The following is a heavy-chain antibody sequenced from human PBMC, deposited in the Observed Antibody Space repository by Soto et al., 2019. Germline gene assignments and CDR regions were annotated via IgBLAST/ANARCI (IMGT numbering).Heavy chain of an antibody. D-gene: IGHD2-8*01. V-gene: IGHV3-7*05. Sequence: PGGSLRLSCAAYGFTFSSYWMSWVRQAPGKGLEWVANIKQDGSEKNYVDSVKGRFTISRDNAKNSLYLQMNSLRAEDTAVYYCARGQHMVYWVQGTLVTVSS. CDR3: ARGQHMVY. CDR1: GFTFSSYW. CDR2: IKQDGSEK. J-gene: IGHJ4*02.